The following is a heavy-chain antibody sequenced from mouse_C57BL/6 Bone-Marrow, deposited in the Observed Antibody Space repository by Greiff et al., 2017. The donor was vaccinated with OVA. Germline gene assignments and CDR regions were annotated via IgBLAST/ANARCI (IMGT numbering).Heavy chain of an antibody. CDR2: ISSGSSTI. Sequence: EVHLVESGGGLVKPGGSLKLSCAASGFTFSDYGMHWVRQAPGKGLEWVAYISSGSSTIYYADTVKGRFTFSRDNAKNTLFLQMTSLRSEDTAMYYCAVWLQDYWGQGTTLTVSS. V-gene: IGHV5-17*01. CDR3: AVWLQDY. CDR1: GFTFSDYG. D-gene: IGHD2-2*01. J-gene: IGHJ2*01.